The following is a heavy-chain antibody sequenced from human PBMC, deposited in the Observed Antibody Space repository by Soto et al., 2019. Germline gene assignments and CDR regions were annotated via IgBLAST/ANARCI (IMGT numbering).Heavy chain of an antibody. V-gene: IGHV3-30*18. Sequence: PGGSLRLSCAASGFTFSSYGMHWVRQAPGKGLEWVAVISYDGSNKYYADSVKGRFTISRDNSKNTLYLQMNSLRAEDTAVYYCAKTDRITIFGVVKGPFDYWGQGTLVTVS. CDR1: GFTFSSYG. CDR2: ISYDGSNK. D-gene: IGHD3-3*01. J-gene: IGHJ4*02. CDR3: AKTDRITIFGVVKGPFDY.